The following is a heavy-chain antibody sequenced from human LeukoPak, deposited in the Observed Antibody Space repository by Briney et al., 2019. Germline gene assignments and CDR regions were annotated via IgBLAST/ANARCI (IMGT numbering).Heavy chain of an antibody. Sequence: NPGGSLRLSCAASGFTFSSYSMNWVRQAPGKGLEWVSSISSSSSFIYYTDSVKGRFTISRDNAKNSLYLQMNSLRAEDTAVYYCARALYCSGGTCYKKSDDYWGQGTLVTVSS. D-gene: IGHD2-15*01. CDR1: GFTFSSYS. V-gene: IGHV3-21*06. CDR3: ARALYCSGGTCYKKSDDY. J-gene: IGHJ4*02. CDR2: ISSSSSFI.